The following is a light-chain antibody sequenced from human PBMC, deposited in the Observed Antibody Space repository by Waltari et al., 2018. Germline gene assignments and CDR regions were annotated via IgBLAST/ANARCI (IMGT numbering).Light chain of an antibody. CDR1: QNIFRT. J-gene: IGKJ1*01. CDR2: GAY. Sequence: GERATLSCRASQNIFRTLAWYQQKPGQAPRLLIYGAYTRATGIPDRFSGSGSGTDFSLTISGLDPEDFAVYYCQHYVRLPVTFGQGTKVEIK. CDR3: QHYVRLPVT. V-gene: IGKV3-20*01.